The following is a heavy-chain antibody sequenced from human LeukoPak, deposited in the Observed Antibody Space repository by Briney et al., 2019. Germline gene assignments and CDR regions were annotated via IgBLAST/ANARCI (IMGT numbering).Heavy chain of an antibody. D-gene: IGHD3-16*01. CDR3: ARDASLAGDRVEY. V-gene: IGHV3-48*03. J-gene: IGHJ4*02. CDR1: GFTFSSYE. Sequence: TGGSLRLSCAASGFTFSSYEMSWVRQVPGKGREWVSYIGGSGSAIYYADSVKGRFTISRDNAKNSLYLQMISLRAEDTGVYYCARDASLAGDRVEYWGQGTLVTVSS. CDR2: IGGSGSAI.